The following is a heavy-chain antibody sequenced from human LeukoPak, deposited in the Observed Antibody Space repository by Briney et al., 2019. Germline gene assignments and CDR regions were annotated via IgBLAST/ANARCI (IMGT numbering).Heavy chain of an antibody. D-gene: IGHD3-9*01. CDR3: ARGNPRLRYFDWLLPNDAFGI. CDR1: GGSFSGYY. CDR2: INHSGST. Sequence: KPSETLSLTCAVYGGSFSGYYWSWIRQPPGKGLEWIGEINHSGSTNYNPSLKSRVTISVDTSKNQFSLKLSSVTAADTAVYYCARGNPRLRYFDWLLPNDAFGIWGQGTMVTVSS. J-gene: IGHJ3*02. V-gene: IGHV4-34*01.